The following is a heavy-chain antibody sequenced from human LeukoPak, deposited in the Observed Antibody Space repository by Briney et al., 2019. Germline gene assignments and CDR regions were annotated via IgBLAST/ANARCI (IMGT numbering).Heavy chain of an antibody. CDR2: ISGSGGST. CDR3: AKEGGSRGYFDY. Sequence: PGGSLRLSCAASGFTFSSYTMSWVRQAPGKGLEWVSAISGSGGSTYYADSVKGRFTISRDDSKNTLYLQMNSLRAEDTAVYYCAKEGGSRGYFDYWGQGTLVTVSS. V-gene: IGHV3-23*01. CDR1: GFTFSSYT. J-gene: IGHJ4*02.